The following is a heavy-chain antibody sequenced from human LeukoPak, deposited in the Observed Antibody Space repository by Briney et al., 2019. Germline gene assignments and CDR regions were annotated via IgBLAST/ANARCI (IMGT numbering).Heavy chain of an antibody. Sequence: GRSLRLSCAASGFTFSSYAMHWVRQAPGKGLEWVAVISYDGSNKYHADSVKGRFTISRDNSKNTLYLQMNSLRAEDTAVYYCARDRGYCSGGSCPTSYYFDYWGQGTLVTVSS. J-gene: IGHJ4*02. D-gene: IGHD2-15*01. V-gene: IGHV3-30*04. CDR2: ISYDGSNK. CDR3: ARDRGYCSGGSCPTSYYFDY. CDR1: GFTFSSYA.